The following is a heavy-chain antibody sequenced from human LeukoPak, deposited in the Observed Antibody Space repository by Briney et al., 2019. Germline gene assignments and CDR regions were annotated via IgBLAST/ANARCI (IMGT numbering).Heavy chain of an antibody. J-gene: IGHJ4*02. Sequence: RGSLRLSCAASGVTFSSYWMSWVRQTPGKGLEWVANIKQDGSETYYMDSVKGRFTISRDTAKNSLYLQMNSLRDEDTAVYYCASDYASGWNHFDSWGQGAGVIFSS. CDR2: IKQDGSET. V-gene: IGHV3-7*04. D-gene: IGHD6-19*01. CDR1: GVTFSSYW. CDR3: ASDYASGWNHFDS.